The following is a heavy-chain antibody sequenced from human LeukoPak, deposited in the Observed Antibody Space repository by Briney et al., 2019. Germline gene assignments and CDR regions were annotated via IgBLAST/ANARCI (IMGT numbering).Heavy chain of an antibody. CDR2: INPNSGGT. V-gene: IGHV1-2*04. CDR3: ARERRALRYFDWSLPPDYYYGMDV. Sequence: ASVKVSCKASGYTFTGYYMHWVRQAPGQGLEWMGWINPNSGGTNYAQKFQGWVTMTRDTSISTAYMELSRLRSDDTAVYYCARERRALRYFDWSLPPDYYYGMDVWGQGTTVTVSS. D-gene: IGHD3-9*01. CDR1: GYTFTGYY. J-gene: IGHJ6*02.